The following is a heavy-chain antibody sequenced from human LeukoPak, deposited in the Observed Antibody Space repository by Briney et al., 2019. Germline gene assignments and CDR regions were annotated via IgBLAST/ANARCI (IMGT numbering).Heavy chain of an antibody. D-gene: IGHD6-25*01. Sequence: PGGSLRLSCTVSGFTVSSNSMSWVRQAPGKGLEWVSFIYSDNTHYSDSVKGRFTISRDNSKNTLYLQMNSLRAEDTAVYYCAKVAAATRSSYYYYMDVWGKGTTVTISS. CDR3: AKVAAATRSSYYYYMDV. CDR1: GFTVSSNS. J-gene: IGHJ6*03. CDR2: IYSDNT. V-gene: IGHV3-53*01.